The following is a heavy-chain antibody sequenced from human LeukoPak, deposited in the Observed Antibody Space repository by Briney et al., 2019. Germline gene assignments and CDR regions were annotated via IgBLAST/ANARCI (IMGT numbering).Heavy chain of an antibody. CDR2: ISSGGSSK. D-gene: IGHD3-22*01. J-gene: IGHJ4*02. CDR3: AKDLASTYYYDSSALGY. V-gene: IGHV3-30*18. CDR1: GFTFSSYS. Sequence: GGSLRLSCAASGFTFSSYSMNWVRQAPGKGLEWVAVISSGGSSKYYADSVKGRFTISRDNSKNTMDLQMNSLRAEDTAVYYCAKDLASTYYYDSSALGYWGQGTLVTVSS.